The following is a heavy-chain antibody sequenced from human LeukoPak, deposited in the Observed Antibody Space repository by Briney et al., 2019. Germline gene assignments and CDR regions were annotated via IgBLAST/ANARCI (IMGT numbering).Heavy chain of an antibody. Sequence: GGSLRLSCAVSGLTFDDYAMSWVRQAPGRGLEWVSAISKSGDHTYYTPSAKGRFTIYRNNSKNTQYLQMNSLRAEDTAVYYCATSWGPDTSAFRWGRDGMDVWGQGTTVIVSS. CDR2: ISKSGDHT. D-gene: IGHD3-16*01. CDR1: GLTFDDYA. V-gene: IGHV3-23*01. CDR3: ATSWGPDTSAFRWGRDGMDV. J-gene: IGHJ6*02.